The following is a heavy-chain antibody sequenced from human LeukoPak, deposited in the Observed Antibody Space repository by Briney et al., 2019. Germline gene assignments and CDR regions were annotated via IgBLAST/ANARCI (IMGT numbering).Heavy chain of an antibody. CDR3: AREWGIVVVPAAPDY. D-gene: IGHD2-2*01. Sequence: GGSLRLSCAASAFIFSNYGMHWVRQAPGKGLELVAVISYDGNYKYYADTVKGRFTISRDNSKNTLYLQMNSLRAEDTAVYYCAREWGIVVVPAAPDYWGQGTLVTVSS. V-gene: IGHV3-30*03. J-gene: IGHJ4*02. CDR2: ISYDGNYK. CDR1: AFIFSNYG.